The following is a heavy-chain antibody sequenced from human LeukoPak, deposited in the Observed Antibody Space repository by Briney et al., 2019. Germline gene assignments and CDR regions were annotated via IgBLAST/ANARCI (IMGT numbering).Heavy chain of an antibody. CDR1: GGSISSYY. CDR2: IYYSGST. V-gene: IGHV4-59*01. Sequence: SETLSLTCTVSGGSISSYYWSWIRQPPGEGLEWIGYIYYSGSTNYNPSLKNRVTISVDTSKNQFSLKLSSVTAADTAVYYCARLLGYCSSTSCYDAFDIWGQGTMVTVSS. D-gene: IGHD2-2*01. J-gene: IGHJ3*02. CDR3: ARLLGYCSSTSCYDAFDI.